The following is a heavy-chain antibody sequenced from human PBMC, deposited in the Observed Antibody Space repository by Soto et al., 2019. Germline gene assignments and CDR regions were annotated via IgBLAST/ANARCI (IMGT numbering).Heavy chain of an antibody. CDR2: IYYSGST. J-gene: IGHJ5*02. D-gene: IGHD3-22*01. CDR1: GGSISSYY. CDR3: ARGGSYYYDSSGPLGHH. Sequence: PSETLSLTCTVSGGSISSYYWSWIRQPPGKGLEWIGYIYYSGSTNYNPSLKSRVTISVDTSKNQFSLKLSSVTAADTAVYYCARGGSYYYDSSGPLGHHWGQGTQVTVSS. V-gene: IGHV4-59*01.